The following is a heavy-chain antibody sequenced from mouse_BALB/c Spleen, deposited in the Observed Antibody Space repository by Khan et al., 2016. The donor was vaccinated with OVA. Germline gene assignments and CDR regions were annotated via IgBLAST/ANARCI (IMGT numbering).Heavy chain of an antibody. Sequence: DVKLVESGGGLVQPGGSRKLSCTASGFTFSSYGMYWVRQAPERGLEWVAYIRSGSSTLHYADTVKGRFTISRDNPKNTLFLQLTSLRSEDTAMYYCARSSSTMFTTGLSYWGQGTLVTVSA. CDR3: ARSSSTMFTTGLSY. J-gene: IGHJ3*01. CDR2: IRSGSSTL. D-gene: IGHD2-2*01. V-gene: IGHV5-17*02. CDR1: GFTFSSYG.